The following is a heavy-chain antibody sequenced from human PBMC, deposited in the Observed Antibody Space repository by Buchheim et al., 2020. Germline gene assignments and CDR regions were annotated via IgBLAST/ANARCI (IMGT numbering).Heavy chain of an antibody. V-gene: IGHV3-23*01. CDR3: AKDSGYNYTGLDV. Sequence: QLLESGGGLVQLGTSLRLSCEASGFPFSSYAMSWVRQAPGKGLEWVAAVSGTGGSTFYADSVKGRFTISRDNSKNTFYLQMDSLRADDTAVYYCAKDSGYNYTGLDVWGQGTT. J-gene: IGHJ6*02. CDR1: GFPFSSYA. CDR2: VSGTGGST.